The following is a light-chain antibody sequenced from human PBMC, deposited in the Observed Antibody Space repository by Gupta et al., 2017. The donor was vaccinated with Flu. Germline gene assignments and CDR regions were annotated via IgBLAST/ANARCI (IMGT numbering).Light chain of an antibody. Sequence: STLSASIGDRVTLTCRASQSISNCVAWYQQKPGQAPKILIYNASSLEGGVPSRFSGSGYGTEFTLTISSRQPDDFAAYYCHQYSNYPPWTFGQGTKVEIK. CDR1: QSISNC. J-gene: IGKJ1*01. V-gene: IGKV1-5*03. CDR2: NAS. CDR3: HQYSNYPPWT.